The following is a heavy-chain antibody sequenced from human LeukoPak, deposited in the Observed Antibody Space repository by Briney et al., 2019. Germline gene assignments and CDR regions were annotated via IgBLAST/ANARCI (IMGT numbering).Heavy chain of an antibody. CDR3: ARRMYYYGSGSLDY. D-gene: IGHD3-10*01. V-gene: IGHV4-38-2*01. CDR1: GYSISSGYY. CDR2: IYHSGST. Sequence: SETLSLTCAVSGYSISSGYYWGWIRQPPGKGLEWIGSIYHSGSTYYNPSLTSRVTISVDTSKNQFSLKLSSVTAADTAVYYCARRMYYYGSGSLDYWGQGTLVTVSS. J-gene: IGHJ4*02.